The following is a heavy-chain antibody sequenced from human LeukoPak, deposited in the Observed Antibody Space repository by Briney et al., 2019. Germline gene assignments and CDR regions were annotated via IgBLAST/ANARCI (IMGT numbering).Heavy chain of an antibody. V-gene: IGHV1-69*13. Sequence: ASVKVSCKASGGTFSSYAISWVRQAPGQGPEWMGGIIPIFGTANYAQKFQGRVTITADESTSTAYMELSSLRSEDTAVYYCARDRSKHRYYDFWSGYPTPYYFDYWGQGTLVTVSS. CDR2: IIPIFGTA. CDR3: ARDRSKHRYYDFWSGYPTPYYFDY. D-gene: IGHD3-3*01. CDR1: GGTFSSYA. J-gene: IGHJ4*02.